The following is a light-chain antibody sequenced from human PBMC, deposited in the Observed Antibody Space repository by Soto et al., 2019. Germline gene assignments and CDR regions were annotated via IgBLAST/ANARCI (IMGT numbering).Light chain of an antibody. CDR2: DAS. CDR3: QQYSSYRHT. CDR1: QSISDW. Sequence: DIQMTQSPSTLSASVGDRVSITCRASQSISDWLAWYQQKPGEAPKLLIYDASRLESGAPSRFSGRGSGTEFNLTVSSLQPDDFATYYCQQYSSYRHTFGQGTRLDI. V-gene: IGKV1-5*01. J-gene: IGKJ2*01.